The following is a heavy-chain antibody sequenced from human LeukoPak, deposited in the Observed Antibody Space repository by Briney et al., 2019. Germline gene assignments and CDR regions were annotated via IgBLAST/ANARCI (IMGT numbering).Heavy chain of an antibody. Sequence: GGSLRLSCGASGFTFSSSAMHWVRQGPGKGLEWVAYIAHHGNNKYYADSVKGRFTISRDNSKGSLYLQMNSLRADDTALYYCAKDGSWSCNDWGQGTLVRVSS. D-gene: IGHD2-8*02. J-gene: IGHJ4*02. CDR2: IAHHGNNK. CDR1: GFTFSSSA. V-gene: IGHV3-30*02. CDR3: AKDGSWSCND.